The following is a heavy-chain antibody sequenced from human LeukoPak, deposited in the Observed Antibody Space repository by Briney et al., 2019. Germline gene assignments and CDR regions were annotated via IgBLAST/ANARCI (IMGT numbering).Heavy chain of an antibody. V-gene: IGHV3-23*01. CDR2: INYSGGTT. J-gene: IGHJ4*02. Sequence: GGSLRLSCAASGFTFSSDAMSWLRQAPGKGLELVSTINYSGGTTYYADSVKGRFTISRDNSQNMLYLRMNSLRAEDTAVYFCANRPGWRAFDYWGQGTLVTVSS. CDR3: ANRPGWRAFDY. CDR1: GFTFSSDA.